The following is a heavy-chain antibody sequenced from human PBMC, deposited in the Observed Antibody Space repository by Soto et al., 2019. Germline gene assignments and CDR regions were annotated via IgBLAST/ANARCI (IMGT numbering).Heavy chain of an antibody. CDR3: ARDQEGIVVVPAAYYYYGMDV. Sequence: GGSLRLSCAASGFTFSSYSMNWVRQAPGKGLEWVSYISSSSSTIYYADSVKGRFTISRDNAKNSLYLQMNSLRDEDTAVYYCARDQEGIVVVPAAYYYYGMDVWGQGTTVTVSS. CDR2: ISSSSSTI. V-gene: IGHV3-48*02. CDR1: GFTFSSYS. D-gene: IGHD2-2*01. J-gene: IGHJ6*02.